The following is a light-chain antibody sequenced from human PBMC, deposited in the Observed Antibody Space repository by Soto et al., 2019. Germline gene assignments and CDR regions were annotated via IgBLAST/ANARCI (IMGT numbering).Light chain of an antibody. CDR1: QSLLHSNGYNY. CDR2: LGS. Sequence: DLVMTQSPPSLPVTPGEPASISCRSSQSLLHSNGYNYLDWYLQKPGQSPQLLIYLGSNRASGVPSRFSGSGSGTDFTLKISRVEAEDVGVYYCMQALQTPPTFGQGTKVEIK. J-gene: IGKJ1*01. V-gene: IGKV2-28*01. CDR3: MQALQTPPT.